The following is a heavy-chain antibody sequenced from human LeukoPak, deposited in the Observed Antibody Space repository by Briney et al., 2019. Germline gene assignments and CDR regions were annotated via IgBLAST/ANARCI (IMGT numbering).Heavy chain of an antibody. Sequence: GGSLNISCKGSGYNFTNYWIGWVGQMPGKGLEWMGIISPDDSDTRYSPSFQGQVTISADKSISTAYLQWSSLKASDTAMYYCARLREDTGDYWGQGTLVTVSS. D-gene: IGHD2-2*02. J-gene: IGHJ4*02. CDR1: GYNFTNYW. CDR2: ISPDDSDT. V-gene: IGHV5-51*01. CDR3: ARLREDTGDY.